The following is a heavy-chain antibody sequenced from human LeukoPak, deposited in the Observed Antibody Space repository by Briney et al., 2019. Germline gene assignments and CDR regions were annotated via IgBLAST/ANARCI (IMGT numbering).Heavy chain of an antibody. CDR3: AVRGWEVLLSHFDY. Sequence: SVKVSCKASGGTFSSYAIRWVRQAPGQGLEWMGGIIPIFGTANYAQKFQGRVTITADESTSTAYMELSSLRSEDTAVYYCAVRGWEVLLSHFDYWGQGTLVTVSS. CDR1: GGTFSSYA. D-gene: IGHD1-26*01. CDR2: IIPIFGTA. J-gene: IGHJ4*02. V-gene: IGHV1-69*01.